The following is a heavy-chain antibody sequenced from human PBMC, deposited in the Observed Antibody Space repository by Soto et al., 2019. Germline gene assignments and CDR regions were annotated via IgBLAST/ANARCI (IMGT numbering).Heavy chain of an antibody. J-gene: IGHJ6*03. V-gene: IGHV3-23*01. CDR3: AKVLHCSSTSCYQGYYYYYMDV. D-gene: IGHD2-2*01. CDR1: GFTFSSYA. Sequence: GVSLRLSCAASGFTFSSYAMSWVRQAPGKGLEWVSAISGSGGSTYYADSVKGRFTISRDNSKNTLYLQMNSLRAEGTAVYYCAKVLHCSSTSCYQGYYYYYMDVWGKGTTVTVSS. CDR2: ISGSGGST.